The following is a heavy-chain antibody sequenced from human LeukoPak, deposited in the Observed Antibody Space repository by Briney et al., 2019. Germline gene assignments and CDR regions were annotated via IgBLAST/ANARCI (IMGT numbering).Heavy chain of an antibody. CDR2: INHNGNVN. J-gene: IGHJ6*02. V-gene: IGHV3-7*03. D-gene: IGHD3-16*01. Sequence: GGSLRLSCAASGFPFSSYSMTWARQAPGKGLEWVASINHNGNVNYYVDSVKGRFTISRDNAKNSLYLQMSNLRAEATAVYFCARGGRLDVWGQGATVTVSS. CDR1: GFPFSSYS. CDR3: ARGGRLDV.